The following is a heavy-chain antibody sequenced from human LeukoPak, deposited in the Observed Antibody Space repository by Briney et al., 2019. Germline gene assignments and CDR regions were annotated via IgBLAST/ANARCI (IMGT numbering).Heavy chain of an antibody. V-gene: IGHV3-21*01. D-gene: IGHD5-18*01. CDR2: ISSSSSYI. Sequence: GGSLRLSCAASGFTFSSYSMTWVRQAPGKGLEWVSSISSSSSYIYYADSVKGLFTISRDNDKNSLYLQMNSLRAEDTAVYDWARDRRIQLWLGQRGYFDYWGQGTLVTVSS. CDR1: GFTFSSYS. CDR3: ARDRRIQLWLGQRGYFDY. J-gene: IGHJ4*02.